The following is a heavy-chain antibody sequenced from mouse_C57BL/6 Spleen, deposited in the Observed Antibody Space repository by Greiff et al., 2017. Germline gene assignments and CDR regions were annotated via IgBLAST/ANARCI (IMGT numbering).Heavy chain of an antibody. D-gene: IGHD2-5*01. CDR2: IYPRSGNT. V-gene: IGHV1-81*01. CDR1: GYTFTSYG. J-gene: IGHJ4*01. CDR3: ARSGSNYPAMDY. Sequence: VKLVESGAELARPGASVKLSCKASGYTFTSYGISWVKQRTGQGLEWIGEIYPRSGNTYYNEKFKGKATLTADKSSSTAYMELRSLTSEDSAVYFCARSGSNYPAMDYWGQGTSVTVSS.